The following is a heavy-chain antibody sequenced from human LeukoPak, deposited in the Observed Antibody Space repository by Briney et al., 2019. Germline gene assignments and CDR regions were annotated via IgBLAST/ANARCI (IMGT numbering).Heavy chain of an antibody. Sequence: SETLSLTCTVSGGSISSYYWSWIRQPPGKGLEWIGYIYYSGYTNYNPSLKSRVTISVDTSKNQISLRLSSVTAADTAIYYCARGNSDRFPPYMDYWGQGILVIVSS. CDR2: IYYSGYT. V-gene: IGHV4-59*08. J-gene: IGHJ4*02. CDR3: ARGNSDRFPPYMDY. CDR1: GGSISSYY. D-gene: IGHD4-23*01.